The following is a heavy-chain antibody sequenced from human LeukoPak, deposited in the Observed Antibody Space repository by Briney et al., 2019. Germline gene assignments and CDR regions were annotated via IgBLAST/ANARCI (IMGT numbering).Heavy chain of an antibody. Sequence: PGRSLRLSCAAPGFTFSSYGMHWVRQAPGKGLEWVAVIPYDGSNKYYADSVKGRFTISRDNSKNTLYLQMNSLRAEDTAVYYCAKDSARMGGDGSVYSWGQGTLVTVSS. CDR2: IPYDGSNK. V-gene: IGHV3-30*18. J-gene: IGHJ4*02. CDR1: GFTFSSYG. CDR3: AKDSARMGGDGSVYS. D-gene: IGHD1-26*01.